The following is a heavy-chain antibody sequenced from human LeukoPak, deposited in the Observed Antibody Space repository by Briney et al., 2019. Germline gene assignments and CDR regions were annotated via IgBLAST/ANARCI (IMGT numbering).Heavy chain of an antibody. V-gene: IGHV1-18*01. CDR2: ISAYNGNT. CDR1: GYTFTSYG. Sequence: GASVKVSCKASGYTFTSYGISWVRQAPGQGLEWMGWISAYNGNTNYAQKLQGRVTMTTDTSTSTVYMELRSLRSDDTAVYYCARNGAAYGMEVWGQGTTVTVSS. J-gene: IGHJ6*02. D-gene: IGHD2-15*01. CDR3: ARNGAAYGMEV.